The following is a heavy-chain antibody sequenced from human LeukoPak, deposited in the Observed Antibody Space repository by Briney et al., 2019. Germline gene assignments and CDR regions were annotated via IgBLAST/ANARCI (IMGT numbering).Heavy chain of an antibody. J-gene: IGHJ4*02. CDR3: ARGMRTTVTNLYFDY. V-gene: IGHV3-53*01. Sequence: GGSLRLSCAASGFTFSSYAMSWVRQAPGKGLEWVSVIYSGGSTYYADSVKGRFTISRDNSKNTLYLQMNSLRAEDTAVYYCARGMRTTVTNLYFDYWGQGTLVTVSS. CDR1: GFTFSSYA. CDR2: IYSGGST. D-gene: IGHD4-17*01.